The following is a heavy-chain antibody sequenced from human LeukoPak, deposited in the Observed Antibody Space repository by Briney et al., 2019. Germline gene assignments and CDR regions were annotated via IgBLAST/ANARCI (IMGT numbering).Heavy chain of an antibody. J-gene: IGHJ6*03. D-gene: IGHD1-14*01. CDR3: TRLYHRFRIYYMDV. CDR1: GGSFSGYY. V-gene: IGHV4-34*01. Sequence: SETLSPTCVVYGGSFSGYYWSWIRQTPGKGLEWIGEISHTGSTNYSPSLKSRVTISVDTSKNQFSLKLSAATAADTAVYYGTRLYHRFRIYYMDVWGKGTTVTVSS. CDR2: ISHTGST.